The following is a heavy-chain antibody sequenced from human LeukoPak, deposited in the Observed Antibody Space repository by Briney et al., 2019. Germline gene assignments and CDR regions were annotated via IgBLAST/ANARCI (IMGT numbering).Heavy chain of an antibody. D-gene: IGHD5-24*01. CDR3: ARGLEMATICWFDP. Sequence: SETLSLTCAVYGGSFSGYYWSWIRQPPGKGLEWIGEVNHSGSTNYNPSLKSRVTISVDTSKNPFFLKLSSVTAADTAVYYCARGLEMATICWFDPWGQGTLVTVSS. CDR1: GGSFSGYY. CDR2: VNHSGST. J-gene: IGHJ5*02. V-gene: IGHV4-34*01.